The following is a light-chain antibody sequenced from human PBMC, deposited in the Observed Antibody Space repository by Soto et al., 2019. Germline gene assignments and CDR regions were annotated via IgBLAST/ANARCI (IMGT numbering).Light chain of an antibody. Sequence: EIVMTQSPLSLPVTPGEPASISCRSSQSLLHSNGFTYLDWYLQRPGQSPQLLIYLGSHRAAGVPDRISGSGSGTDFTLKISRVEAEDVGVYYCMQALQTPPAFVQGTKLEIK. J-gene: IGKJ2*01. V-gene: IGKV2-28*01. CDR3: MQALQTPPA. CDR2: LGS. CDR1: QSLLHSNGFTY.